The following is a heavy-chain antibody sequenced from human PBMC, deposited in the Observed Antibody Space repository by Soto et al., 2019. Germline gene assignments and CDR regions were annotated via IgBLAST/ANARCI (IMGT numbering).Heavy chain of an antibody. CDR3: AHRPIYGSGSHFDY. CDR1: GFSLTTSGVG. D-gene: IGHD3-10*01. J-gene: IGHJ4*02. V-gene: IGHV2-5*02. CDR2: IYWDDDK. Sequence: QITLKETGPTLVKPSQTLTLTCTFSGFSLTTSGVGVGWIRQPPGKALEWLALIYWDDDKRYSPSLQSRLTITKDTTKNQVILTMTNMDPVDTATYYCAHRPIYGSGSHFDYWGQGTLVTVSS.